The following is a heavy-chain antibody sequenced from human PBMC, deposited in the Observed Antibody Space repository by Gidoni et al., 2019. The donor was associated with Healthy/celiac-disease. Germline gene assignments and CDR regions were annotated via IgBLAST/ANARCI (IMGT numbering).Heavy chain of an antibody. V-gene: IGHV4-59*01. Sequence: QVQLQESGPGLVKPSETLSLTCTVSGGSISSYYWSWIRQPPGKGLAWLGYIYYSGSTNYNPSLKSRVTISVDTSKNQFSLKLSSVTAADTAVYYCARRGEIWSGSSSFDYWGQGTLVTVSS. CDR2: IYYSGST. CDR3: ARRGEIWSGSSSFDY. J-gene: IGHJ4*02. CDR1: GGSISSYY. D-gene: IGHD3-3*01.